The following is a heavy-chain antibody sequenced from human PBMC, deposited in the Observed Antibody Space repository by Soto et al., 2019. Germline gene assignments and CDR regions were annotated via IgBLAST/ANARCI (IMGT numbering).Heavy chain of an antibody. J-gene: IGHJ1*01. D-gene: IGHD6-19*01. CDR3: ARGSGWYIHQ. CDR1: GGSISSSSYY. CDR2: IYYSGST. V-gene: IGHV4-39*01. Sequence: SETLSLTCTVSGGSISSSSYYWGWIRQPPGKGLEWIGSIYYSGSTYYNPSLKSRVTISVDTSKNQFSLKLSSVTAADTAVYYCARGSGWYIHQWGQGTLVTVSS.